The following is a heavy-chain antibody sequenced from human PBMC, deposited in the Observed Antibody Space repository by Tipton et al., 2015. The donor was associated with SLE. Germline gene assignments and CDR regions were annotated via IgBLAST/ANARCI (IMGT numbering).Heavy chain of an antibody. CDR1: GFTFGDYA. D-gene: IGHD1-26*01. Sequence: SLRLSCTASGFTFGDYAMSWFRQAPGKGLEWVGFIRSKAYGGTTEYAASVKGRFTISRDDSKSIAYLQMNSLKTEDTAVYYCTRAKWGDGAPGAYYYYGMDVWGQGTTVTVSS. V-gene: IGHV3-49*03. CDR2: IRSKAYGGTT. CDR3: TRAKWGDGAPGAYYYYGMDV. J-gene: IGHJ6*02.